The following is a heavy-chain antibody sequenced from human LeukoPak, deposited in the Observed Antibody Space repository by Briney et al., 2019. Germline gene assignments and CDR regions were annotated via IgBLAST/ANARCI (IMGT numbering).Heavy chain of an antibody. Sequence: PGGSLRLSCAASGFTFSSYGMHWVRQAPGKGLEWVAVISYDGSNKYYADSVKGRFTISRDNSKNTLYLQMNSLRAEDTAVYYCARAKQWLVHFDYWGQGTLVTVSS. CDR1: GFTFSSYG. CDR2: ISYDGSNK. D-gene: IGHD6-19*01. CDR3: ARAKQWLVHFDY. V-gene: IGHV3-30*03. J-gene: IGHJ4*02.